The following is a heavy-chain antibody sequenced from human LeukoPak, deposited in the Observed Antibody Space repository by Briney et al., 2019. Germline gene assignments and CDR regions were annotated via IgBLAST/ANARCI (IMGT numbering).Heavy chain of an antibody. CDR1: GFTFSSYG. CDR3: AKNLGTTVTLLSDVGFDY. CDR2: IRYDGSNK. J-gene: IGHJ4*02. D-gene: IGHD4-17*01. Sequence: PGGSLRLSCAASGFTFSSYGMHWVRQAPGKGLEWVAFIRYDGSNKYYADSVKGRFTISRDNSKNTLYLQMNSLRAEDTAVYYCAKNLGTTVTLLSDVGFDYWGQGTLVTVSS. V-gene: IGHV3-30*02.